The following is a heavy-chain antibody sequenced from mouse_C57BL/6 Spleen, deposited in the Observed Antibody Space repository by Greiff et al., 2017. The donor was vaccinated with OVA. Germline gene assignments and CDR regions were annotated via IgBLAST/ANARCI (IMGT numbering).Heavy chain of an antibody. Sequence: EVKLVESGGGLVQPKGSLKLSCAASGFSFNTYAMNWVRQAPGKGLEWVARIRSKSNNYATYYADSVKDRFTISRDDSESMLYLQMNNLKTEDTAMYYGVKQYGYDYEGYFDVWGTGTTVTVSS. CDR3: VKQYGYDYEGYFDV. V-gene: IGHV10-1*01. D-gene: IGHD2-4*01. CDR1: GFSFNTYA. CDR2: IRSKSNNYAT. J-gene: IGHJ1*03.